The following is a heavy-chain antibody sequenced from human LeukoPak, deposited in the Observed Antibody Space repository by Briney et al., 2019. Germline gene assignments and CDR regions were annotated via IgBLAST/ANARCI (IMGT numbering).Heavy chain of an antibody. Sequence: SETLSLTCAVYGGSFSGYYWSWIRQPPGKGLEWIGEINHSGSTNYNPSLKSRVTISVDTSKNQFSLKLSSVTAADTAVYYCARLVQGSGYDSAVAGTYYFDYRGQGTLVTVSS. CDR2: INHSGST. J-gene: IGHJ4*02. V-gene: IGHV4-34*01. CDR1: GGSFSGYY. CDR3: ARLVQGSGYDSAVAGTYYFDY. D-gene: IGHD6-19*01.